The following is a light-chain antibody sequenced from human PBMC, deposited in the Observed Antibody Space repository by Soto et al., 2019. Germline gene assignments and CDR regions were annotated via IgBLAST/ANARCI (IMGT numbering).Light chain of an antibody. CDR3: SSYTTSTTYV. V-gene: IGLV2-14*03. J-gene: IGLJ1*01. CDR1: SSDVGTYNY. CDR2: DVG. Sequence: QSALTQPASVSGSPGQSIAISCTGTSSDVGTYNYVSWFQQHPGKAPKLMIYDVGSRPSGVSNCFSGSKSGNTASLTISGLQAEDEADYYCSSYTTSTTYVFGTGTKLTVL.